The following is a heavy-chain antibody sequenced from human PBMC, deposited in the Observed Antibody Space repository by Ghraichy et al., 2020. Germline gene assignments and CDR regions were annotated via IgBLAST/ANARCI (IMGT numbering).Heavy chain of an antibody. CDR2: IHYSGST. CDR1: GGSISAYY. CDR3: ARRIGSHWYFDL. V-gene: IGHV4-59*12. J-gene: IGHJ2*01. Sequence: SETLSLTCTVSGGSISAYYWSWIREPPGKGLEWIGYIHYSGSTNYNPSLKSRVTISVDTSKNQFSLKLSSVTAADTAVYYCARRIGSHWYFDLWGRGTLVTVSS. D-gene: IGHD2/OR15-2a*01.